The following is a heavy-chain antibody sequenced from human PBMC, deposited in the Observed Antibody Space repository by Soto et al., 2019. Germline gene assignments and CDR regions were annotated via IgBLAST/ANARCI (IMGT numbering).Heavy chain of an antibody. Sequence: EVQVVESGGGLVQPGGSLRLSCVASGFTFRNYWMTWVRQTPGKGLEWVANINQGGSVRYYVESEKGRFTISRDDANNSVFLQMISLKTEDTAVYYCARVNYNDWDFDYWGRGTLVTVAS. D-gene: IGHD3-22*01. CDR3: ARVNYNDWDFDY. CDR2: INQGGSVR. J-gene: IGHJ4*02. CDR1: GFTFRNYW. V-gene: IGHV3-7*01.